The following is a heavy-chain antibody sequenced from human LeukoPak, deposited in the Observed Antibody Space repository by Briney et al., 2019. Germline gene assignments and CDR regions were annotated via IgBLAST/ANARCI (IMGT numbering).Heavy chain of an antibody. CDR3: ARYRSPLDYYYYYMDF. J-gene: IGHJ6*03. V-gene: IGHV3-11*01. Sequence: KPGGSLRLSCAASGFTFSDYYMSWIRQDPGKGLEWVSYISSSGSTIYYADSVKGRFTISRDNAKNSLYLQMNSLRAEDTAVYYCARYRSPLDYYYYYMDFWGKGTTVTVSS. CDR2: ISSSGSTI. CDR1: GFTFSDYY. D-gene: IGHD3-16*02.